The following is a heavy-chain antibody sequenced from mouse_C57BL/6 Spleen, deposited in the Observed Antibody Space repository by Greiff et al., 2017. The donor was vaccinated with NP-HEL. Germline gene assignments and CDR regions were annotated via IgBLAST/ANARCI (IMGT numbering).Heavy chain of an antibody. D-gene: IGHD2-4*01. J-gene: IGHJ4*01. CDR1: GFTFSSYA. V-gene: IGHV5-9-1*02. CDR3: TRDYDPYYAMDY. CDR2: ISSGGDYI. Sequence: EVHLVESGEGLVKPGGSLKLSCAASGFTFSSYAMSWVRQTPEKRLEWVAYISSGGDYIYYADTVKGRFTISRDNARNTLYLQMSSLKSEDTAMYYCTRDYDPYYAMDYWGQGTSVIVSS.